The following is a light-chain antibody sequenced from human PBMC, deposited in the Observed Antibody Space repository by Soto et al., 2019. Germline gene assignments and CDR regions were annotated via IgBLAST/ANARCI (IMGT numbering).Light chain of an antibody. CDR1: RSVSSN. J-gene: IGKJ1*01. CDR3: QQYNYWPGT. CDR2: GAS. V-gene: IGKV3-15*01. Sequence: EIVMTQSPATLAVSPGDRVTLSCQASRSVSSNLAWYQQKPGKAPRLLISGASTRATGITERYSGSGSGTEFTLTINSLQSEDFAVYYCQQYNYWPGTFGQGTKVDIK.